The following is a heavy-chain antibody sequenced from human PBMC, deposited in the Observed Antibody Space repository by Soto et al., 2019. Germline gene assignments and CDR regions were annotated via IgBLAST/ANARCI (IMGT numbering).Heavy chain of an antibody. D-gene: IGHD6-13*01. V-gene: IGHV1-8*01. CDR3: ARPRRVAAAGNTDFGY. CDR2: MNPKSGNT. Sequence: QVQLGQSGAEVKKPGASVKVSCKASGYTFTSYDINWVRQATGQGLEWMGWMNPKSGNTGYAQKFQGRVTMTRNTSISTAYKGLTSLKSENTAVYYCARPRRVAAAGNTDFGYWGQGTLVTVS. J-gene: IGHJ4*02. CDR1: GYTFTSYD.